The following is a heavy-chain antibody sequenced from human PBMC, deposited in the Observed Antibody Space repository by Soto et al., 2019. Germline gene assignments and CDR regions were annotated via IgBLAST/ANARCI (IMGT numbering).Heavy chain of an antibody. D-gene: IGHD2-15*01. CDR1: GFTFSAYT. CDR2: ISSNSVYI. J-gene: IGHJ4*02. Sequence: XESLRLSCATSGFTFSAYTMNWVGQAPGKGLEWVSLISSNSVYIYYADSVKGRFTISRDNAKNSLYLQMNSLRAEDTAVYYCARNPGYCSGGSCKIWPAPHYYFDFWGPRTLVTVSS. CDR3: ARNPGYCSGGSCKIWPAPHYYFDF. V-gene: IGHV3-21*01.